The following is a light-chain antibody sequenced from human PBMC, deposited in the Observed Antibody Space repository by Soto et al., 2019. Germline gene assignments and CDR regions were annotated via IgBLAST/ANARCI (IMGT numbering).Light chain of an antibody. CDR2: ATS. CDR3: QKYNSAPSLT. CDR1: QGISNF. Sequence: DIQMTQSPSSLSASVGDRVTITCRASQGISNFLAWYQQRPGKVPKVLIYATSTLQSGVPSRFSGSESGTDFTLTISSLQPEDVATYYCQKYNSAPSLTFGGGTKVEIK. J-gene: IGKJ4*01. V-gene: IGKV1-27*01.